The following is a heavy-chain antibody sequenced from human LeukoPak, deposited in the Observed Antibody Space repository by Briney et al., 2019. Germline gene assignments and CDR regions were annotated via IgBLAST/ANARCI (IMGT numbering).Heavy chain of an antibody. Sequence: SETLSLTCTVSGDSISSSTYYWTWIRQPAGKGLEWIGRIYTGGSTNYSPSLKSRVTMSLDTSKNQFSLKLSSVTAADTAMYYCARDRGYSSSSDNWFDPWGQGTLVTVSS. J-gene: IGHJ5*02. D-gene: IGHD6-6*01. V-gene: IGHV4-61*02. CDR1: GDSISSSTYY. CDR3: ARDRGYSSSSDNWFDP. CDR2: IYTGGST.